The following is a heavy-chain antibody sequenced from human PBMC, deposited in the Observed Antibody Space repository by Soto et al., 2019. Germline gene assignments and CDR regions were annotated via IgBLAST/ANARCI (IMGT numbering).Heavy chain of an antibody. CDR2: IIPNFDTP. J-gene: IGHJ4*02. D-gene: IGHD3-22*01. CDR3: ARPYYDSSGYYLWYFDY. V-gene: IGHV1-69*06. Sequence: QVQLVQSGAEVKKPGSSAKLSCKASGDSFNTFAVTWVRQAPGQGLEWMGGIIPNFDTPNYAQKFQGRVTIIADKSTSTPYMELSSLRSEDTAVYSCARPYYDSSGYYLWYFDYWGQGTLVTVSS. CDR1: GDSFNTFA.